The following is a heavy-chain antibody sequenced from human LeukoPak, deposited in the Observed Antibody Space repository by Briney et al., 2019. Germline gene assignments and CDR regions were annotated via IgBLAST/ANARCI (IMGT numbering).Heavy chain of an antibody. Sequence: PGGSLRLSCAASGFTFSTYWMSWVRQAPGKGLEWVANINQDGSQKYYVDSVKGRFTISRDNAKNLLYLQMNSLRAEDTAVYYCARDASRGYSYANFDYWGQGTLVTVSS. CDR2: INQDGSQK. V-gene: IGHV3-7*01. CDR3: ARDASRGYSYANFDY. J-gene: IGHJ4*02. CDR1: GFTFSTYW. D-gene: IGHD5-18*01.